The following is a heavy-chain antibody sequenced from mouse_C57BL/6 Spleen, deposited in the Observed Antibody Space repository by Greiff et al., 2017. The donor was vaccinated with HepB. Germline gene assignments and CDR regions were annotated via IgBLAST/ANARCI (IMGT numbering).Heavy chain of an antibody. D-gene: IGHD1-1*01. CDR1: GYTFTSYG. J-gene: IGHJ2*01. CDR3: ARGGYYGYSHFDY. Sequence: QVQLQQSGAELMKPGASVKLSCKASGYTFTSYGIDWVKQRPGQGLEWIGEILPGSGSTNYNEKFKGKATLTADKSSNTAYMELRSLTSEDSAVYCCARGGYYGYSHFDYWGQGTTLTVSS. CDR2: ILPGSGST. V-gene: IGHV1-9*01.